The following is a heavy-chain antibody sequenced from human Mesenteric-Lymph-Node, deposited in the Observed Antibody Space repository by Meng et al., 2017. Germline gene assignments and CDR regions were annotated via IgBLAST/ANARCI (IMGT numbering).Heavy chain of an antibody. CDR2: ISGSGGST. CDR3: ARDRDVFYNWFDP. J-gene: IGHJ5*02. CDR1: GFTFSSYA. Sequence: GGSLRLSCAASGFTFSSYAMSWVRQAPGKGLEWVSAISGSGGSTYYADSVKGRFTISRDNAKNSLYLQMNSLRAEDTAVYYCARDRDVFYNWFDPWGQGTLVTVSS. V-gene: IGHV3-23*01. D-gene: IGHD3-10*02.